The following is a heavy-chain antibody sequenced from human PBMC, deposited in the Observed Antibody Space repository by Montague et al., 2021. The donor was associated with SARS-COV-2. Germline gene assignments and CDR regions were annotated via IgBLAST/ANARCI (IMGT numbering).Heavy chain of an antibody. CDR3: VRDTGSAQAGFDA. Sequence: CAISGDSVWGNTAAWNWIRQSPSGGLEWLGRTNYRSKWTSDYATSVEGRISIDPDTSKNQFFLHLGSVTPEDTGVYYCVRDTGSAQAGFDAWGQGTLVTVSS. V-gene: IGHV6-1*01. D-gene: IGHD4-17*01. J-gene: IGHJ4*02. CDR1: GDSVWGNTAA. CDR2: TNYRSKWTS.